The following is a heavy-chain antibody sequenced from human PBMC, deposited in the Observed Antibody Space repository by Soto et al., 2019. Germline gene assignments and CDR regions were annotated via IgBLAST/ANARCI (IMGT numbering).Heavy chain of an antibody. CDR1: GCSLSSSNW. CDR2: IYHLGNT. CDR3: AKERGVLIPSAIES. Sequence: QVQLQESGPGLVKPSGTLSLTCTVSGCSLSSSNWWSWVRQSPGKGLEWIGEIYHLGNTNYNPSLKRRDTISVDKSKNQFSLNLNAVTAAATAIYYCAKERGVLIPSAIESRGQGTLVTVSS. V-gene: IGHV4-4*02. D-gene: IGHD2-2*01. J-gene: IGHJ4*02.